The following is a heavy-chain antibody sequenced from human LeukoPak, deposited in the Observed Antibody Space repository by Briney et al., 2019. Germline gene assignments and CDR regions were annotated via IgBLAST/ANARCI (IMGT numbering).Heavy chain of an antibody. V-gene: IGHV4-39*01. D-gene: IGHD6-25*01. CDR1: GVSISSSSYY. Sequence: SETLSLTCNVSGVSISSSSYYWGWIRQPPGKGLEWIGSIYSSGSTYYNSSLKSRVTISIDTSKNQASLKMSSVTAADTAVYYCAKSGGYRLIDYWGQGTLVTVSS. CDR2: IYSSGST. CDR3: AKSGGYRLIDY. J-gene: IGHJ4*01.